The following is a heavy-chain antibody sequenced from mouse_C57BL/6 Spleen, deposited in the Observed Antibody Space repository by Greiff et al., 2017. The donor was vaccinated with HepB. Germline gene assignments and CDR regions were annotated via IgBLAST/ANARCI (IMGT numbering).Heavy chain of an antibody. D-gene: IGHD1-1*01. CDR2: INPSNGGT. J-gene: IGHJ4*01. Sequence: QVHVKQPGTELVKPGASVKLSCKASGYTFTSYWMHWVKQRPGQGLEWIGNINPSNGGTNYNEKFKSKATLTVDKSSSTAYMQLSSLTSEDSAVYYCARPLTTVVDYYAMDYWGQGTSVTVSS. CDR3: ARPLTTVVDYYAMDY. V-gene: IGHV1-53*01. CDR1: GYTFTSYW.